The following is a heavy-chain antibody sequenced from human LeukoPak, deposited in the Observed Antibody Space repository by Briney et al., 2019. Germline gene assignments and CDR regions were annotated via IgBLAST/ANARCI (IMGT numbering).Heavy chain of an antibody. D-gene: IGHD4-23*01. CDR3: ARVHYFYGGNSEVYFDY. CDR2: ISISGSTI. J-gene: IGHJ4*02. V-gene: IGHV3-48*03. Sequence: GGSLRLSCAASGFTFGTYEMNWVRQAPGKGLEWVSYISISGSTIYYADSVKGRFTISRDNAKNSLCLQMNSLRAEDTAVYYCARVHYFYGGNSEVYFDYWGQGTLVTVSS. CDR1: GFTFGTYE.